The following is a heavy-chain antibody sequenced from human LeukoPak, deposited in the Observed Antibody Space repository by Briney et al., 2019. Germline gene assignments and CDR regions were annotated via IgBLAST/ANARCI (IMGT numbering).Heavy chain of an antibody. D-gene: IGHD6-6*01. CDR2: ISSGGST. V-gene: IGHV3-23*01. J-gene: IGHJ4*02. CDR3: AKDTYSSSPYYFDY. Sequence: GGSLRLSCAAAGCTFNNYAMSWVRQAPGKGLKWVSGISSGGSTYYADSVKGRFTISRDNSKNTLFLQMNSLRAEDTAVYYCAKDTYSSSPYYFDYWGQGTLVTVSS. CDR1: GCTFNNYA.